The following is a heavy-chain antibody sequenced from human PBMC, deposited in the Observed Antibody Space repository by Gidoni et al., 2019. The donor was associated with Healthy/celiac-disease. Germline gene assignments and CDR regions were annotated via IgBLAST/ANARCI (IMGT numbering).Heavy chain of an antibody. CDR3: ARDGVNYDSSGYYPFDY. CDR1: TFTSSG. CDR2: ISAYNGNT. V-gene: IGHV1-18*01. Sequence: TFTSSGIIWVRQSPGQGLEWMGLISAYNGNTNYAQKLQGRVTMTTDTSTSTAYLELRSLRSDDTAVYYCARDGVNYDSSGYYPFDYWGQGTLVTVSS. J-gene: IGHJ4*02. D-gene: IGHD3-22*01.